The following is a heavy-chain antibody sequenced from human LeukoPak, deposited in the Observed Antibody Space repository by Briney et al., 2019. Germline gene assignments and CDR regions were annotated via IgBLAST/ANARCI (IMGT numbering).Heavy chain of an antibody. CDR3: ARAHYDIWNGYYYFDY. V-gene: IGHV4-59*11. Sequence: SETLSLTCTVSGGSISSHYWSWIRQSPGKGLEWIGYISYSGSTNYNPSLKSPVTISVDTSKNQFSLKLSSVTAADTAVYYCARAHYDIWNGYYYFDYWGQGTLATVSS. CDR1: GGSISSHY. J-gene: IGHJ4*02. D-gene: IGHD3-3*01. CDR2: ISYSGST.